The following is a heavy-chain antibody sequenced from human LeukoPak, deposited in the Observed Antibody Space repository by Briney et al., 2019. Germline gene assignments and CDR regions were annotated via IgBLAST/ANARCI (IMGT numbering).Heavy chain of an antibody. CDR2: INPSGSST. V-gene: IGHV1-46*01. CDR3: ARDNSYSDSSWWFDP. D-gene: IGHD6-6*01. CDR1: GFTFTSYY. Sequence: GASVKVSCKPSGFTFTSYYMHWVRQAPGQGLEWMGIINPSGSSTSCAQKFQDRVTMTRDASTSTVYMELSSLRSEDTAVYYCARDNSYSDSSWWFDPWGQGTLVTVSS. J-gene: IGHJ5*02.